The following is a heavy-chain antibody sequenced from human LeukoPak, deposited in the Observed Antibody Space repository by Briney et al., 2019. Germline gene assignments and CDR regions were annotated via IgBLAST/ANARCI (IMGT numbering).Heavy chain of an antibody. Sequence: ASVKVSCKASGGTFSSYAISWVRQAPGQGLEWMGGIIPIFGTANYAQKFQGRVTITADESTSTAYMELSSLRSEDTAVYYCAREDRAYYYDSSGYYFDDFDIWGQGTMVTVSS. CDR1: GGTFSSYA. V-gene: IGHV1-69*13. CDR2: IIPIFGTA. CDR3: AREDRAYYYDSSGYYFDDFDI. J-gene: IGHJ3*02. D-gene: IGHD3-22*01.